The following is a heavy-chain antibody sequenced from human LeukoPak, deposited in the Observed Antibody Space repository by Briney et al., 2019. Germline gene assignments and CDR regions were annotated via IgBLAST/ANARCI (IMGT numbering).Heavy chain of an antibody. J-gene: IGHJ4*02. D-gene: IGHD1-7*01. Sequence: GGSLRLSCAASGFTFSNYDMHWARQAPGKGLEWVAVISYDGSNKYYADSVKGRFTISRDNSKNTVYLQMNSLRAEDTAVYYCAKDREGTPFDNWGQGTLVTVSS. CDR1: GFTFSNYD. V-gene: IGHV3-30*18. CDR2: ISYDGSNK. CDR3: AKDREGTPFDN.